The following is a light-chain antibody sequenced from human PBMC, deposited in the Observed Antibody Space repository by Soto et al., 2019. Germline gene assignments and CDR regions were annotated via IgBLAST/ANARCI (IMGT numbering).Light chain of an antibody. J-gene: IGKJ1*01. CDR3: QQYGTSPRS. V-gene: IGKV3-20*01. Sequence: EIVLTQSPGTLSLSPGDRATLSCRASQSVTGSYLAWYQHKPGQAPSPLIYGASSRATGIPNRFSGSGSGTDFTLTISGLEPEDFAVYYCQQYGTSPRSFGQGTKVEIK. CDR2: GAS. CDR1: QSVTGSY.